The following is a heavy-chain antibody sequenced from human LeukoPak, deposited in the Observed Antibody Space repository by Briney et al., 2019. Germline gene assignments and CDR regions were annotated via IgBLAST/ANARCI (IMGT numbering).Heavy chain of an antibody. V-gene: IGHV7-4-1*02. CDR1: GYTFTSYA. Sequence: ASVKVSCKASGYTFTSYAMNWVRQAPGQGLEWMGWINTNTGNPTYAQGFTGRFVFSLDTSVSTAYLQINSLKAEDTAVYYCARDLVNLLGELTGQPPDYWGQGTLVTVS. D-gene: IGHD3-16*01. CDR2: INTNTGNP. J-gene: IGHJ4*02. CDR3: ARDLVNLLGELTGQPPDY.